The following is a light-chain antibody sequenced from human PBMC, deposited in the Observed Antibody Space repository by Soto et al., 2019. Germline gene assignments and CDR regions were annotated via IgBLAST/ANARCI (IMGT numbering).Light chain of an antibody. V-gene: IGKV3-15*01. CDR1: QGISNN. J-gene: IGKJ2*01. CDR2: AAS. CDR3: QQYNNWPYT. Sequence: EILMTQSPSTLSVSLGERATLSCRASQGISNNLAWYQQKPGQAPRLLIYAASTRATGIPARFSGSGSGTEFTLTISSLQSEDFAVYYCQQYNNWPYTFGQGTKLEIK.